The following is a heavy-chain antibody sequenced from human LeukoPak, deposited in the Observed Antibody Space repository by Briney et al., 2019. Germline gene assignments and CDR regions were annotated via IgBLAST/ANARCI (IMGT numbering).Heavy chain of an antibody. J-gene: IGHJ4*02. V-gene: IGHV4-39*01. CDR2: INYSGSI. CDR1: GGPISSSHYY. Sequence: SETLSLTCSVSGGPISSSHYYWGSIRQPPGKGLEWNGSINYSGSIYYNPPLKSRVTICVDTSKNQFSLKLSSVTAADTAVYYCARSVGVSWAPSPRPKYYFDYWGQGTLVTVSS. CDR3: ARSVGVSWAPSPRPKYYFDY. D-gene: IGHD2-2*01.